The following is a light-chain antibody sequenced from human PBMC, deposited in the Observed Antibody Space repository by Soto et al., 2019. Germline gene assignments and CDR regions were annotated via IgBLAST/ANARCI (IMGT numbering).Light chain of an antibody. V-gene: IGLV2-14*01. CDR1: RSDVGGYNF. CDR2: EVT. CDR3: SSYSTTSSPHVL. J-gene: IGLJ2*01. Sequence: QSALTQPASVSGSPGQSITISCTGTRSDVGGYNFVSWFQQHPGKAPKLIIYEVTNRPSGVSTRFSASKSGSTASLTISGIQAEDEADYYCSSYSTTSSPHVLFGGGTKLTVL.